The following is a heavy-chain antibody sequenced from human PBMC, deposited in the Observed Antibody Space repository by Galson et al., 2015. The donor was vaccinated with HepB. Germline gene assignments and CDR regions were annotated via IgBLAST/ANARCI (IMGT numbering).Heavy chain of an antibody. V-gene: IGHV4-39*01. CDR3: ARTMVKTTTSFDY. CDR2: ISYRGTT. CDR1: GGSISTSSSNYS. D-gene: IGHD4/OR15-4a*01. J-gene: IGHJ4*02. Sequence: ETLSLTCTVSGGSISTSSSNYSWVWIRQPPGKGLEWIGSISYRGTTYYNPSLKSRVTISVDTSKNQFSLRLSSVTATDTALYYCARTMVKTTTSFDYWGQGILVTVSS.